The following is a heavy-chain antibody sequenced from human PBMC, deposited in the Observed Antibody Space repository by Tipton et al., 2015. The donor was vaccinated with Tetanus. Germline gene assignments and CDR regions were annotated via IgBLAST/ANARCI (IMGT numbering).Heavy chain of an antibody. CDR1: GFIFSSYG. CDR2: SWYDGTDK. V-gene: IGHV3-33*01. D-gene: IGHD2-15*01. J-gene: IGHJ4*02. CDR3: AREADCSGGSCFSGDFDN. Sequence: LRLSCAASGFIFSSYGIHWVRQAPGKGLEWVAVSWYDGTDKYYADSVKGRFTISRDNSKNTLYLQMNSLRAEDAAAYYCAREADCSGGSCFSGDFDNWGQGTQVTVSS.